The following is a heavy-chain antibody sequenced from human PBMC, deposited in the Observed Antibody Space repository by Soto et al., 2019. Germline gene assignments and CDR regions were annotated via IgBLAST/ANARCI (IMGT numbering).Heavy chain of an antibody. J-gene: IGHJ6*02. D-gene: IGHD4-17*01. CDR1: GFTFSSYD. CDR3: ARGVGPSGHYGASYYGMDI. V-gene: IGHV3-21*01. CDR2: ISSTSTYI. Sequence: PGGSLRLSCVASGFTFSSYDMNWVRHAPGKGLEWVSSISSTSTYIYYADSVKGRFTISRDNAKSSLYLQMNSLRAEDTTVYYCARGVGPSGHYGASYYGMDIWGQGTTVTVSS.